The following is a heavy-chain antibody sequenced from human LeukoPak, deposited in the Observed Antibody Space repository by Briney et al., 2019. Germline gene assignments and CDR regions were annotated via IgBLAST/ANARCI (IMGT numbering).Heavy chain of an antibody. D-gene: IGHD1-1*01. V-gene: IGHV3-9*01. CDR3: ARALTTLTYEGY. J-gene: IGHJ4*02. CDR2: ISWNSGSI. Sequence: QAGGSLRLSCAASGFTFDDYAMHWVRQAPGKGLEWVSGISWNSGSIGYADSVKGRFTVSRDNAKDSLYLQMNSLRAEDTAVYYCARALTTLTYEGYWGQGTLVTVSS. CDR1: GFTFDDYA.